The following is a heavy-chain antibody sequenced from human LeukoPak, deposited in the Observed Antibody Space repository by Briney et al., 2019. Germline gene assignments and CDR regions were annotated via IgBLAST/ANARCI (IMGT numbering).Heavy chain of an antibody. Sequence: EASVKVSCKTSGYTFTDCYMQWVRQAPGQGLEWMGWINPSDGDTKSARKFQGRVTMTRDTSISTAYLELSRLTSDDTAIYYCARDCSGADCYSGNAFDIWGQGTMVTVSS. J-gene: IGHJ3*02. CDR2: INPSDGDT. CDR3: ARDCSGADCYSGNAFDI. V-gene: IGHV1-2*02. D-gene: IGHD2-15*01. CDR1: GYTFTDCY.